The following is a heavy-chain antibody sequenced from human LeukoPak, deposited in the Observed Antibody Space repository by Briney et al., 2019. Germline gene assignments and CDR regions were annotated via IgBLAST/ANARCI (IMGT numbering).Heavy chain of an antibody. CDR2: IKQDGSEK. D-gene: IGHD1-26*01. CDR1: RFTFSNYW. Sequence: GGSLRLSCAAPRFTFSNYWMSWVRQAPGKGLEWVANIKQDGSEKFHVDSVKGRFIIFRDNAKNSLYLQMTSLRADDTAVYYCARQRGSYSLDSWGQGTLVTVSS. V-gene: IGHV3-7*01. J-gene: IGHJ4*02. CDR3: ARQRGSYSLDS.